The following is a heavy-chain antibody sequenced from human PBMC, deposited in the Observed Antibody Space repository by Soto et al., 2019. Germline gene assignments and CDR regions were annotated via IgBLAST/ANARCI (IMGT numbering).Heavy chain of an antibody. CDR2: IYYSGST. Sequence: SETLSLTCTVSGGSISSYYWSWIRQPPGKGLEWIGYIYYSGSTNYNPSLKSRVTISVYTSKNQFSLKLSSVTAADTAVYYCARAELGFGEFHYYYGLDVWGQWTTVTVSS. D-gene: IGHD3-10*01. CDR3: ARAELGFGEFHYYYGLDV. V-gene: IGHV4-59*01. CDR1: GGSISSYY. J-gene: IGHJ6*02.